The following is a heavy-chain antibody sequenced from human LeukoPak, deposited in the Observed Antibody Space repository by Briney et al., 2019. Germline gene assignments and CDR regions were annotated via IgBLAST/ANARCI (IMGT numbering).Heavy chain of an antibody. Sequence: PSETLSLTCAVYGGSFSGYYWSWIRQPPGKGLEWIGEINHSGSTNYNPSLKSRVTISVDTSKNQFSLKLSSVTAADTAVYYCARGLCPLPGYCSGGSCYRCSYYYMDVWGKGTTVTVSS. CDR2: INHSGST. CDR3: ARGLCPLPGYCSGGSCYRCSYYYMDV. V-gene: IGHV4-34*01. CDR1: GGSFSGYY. J-gene: IGHJ6*03. D-gene: IGHD2-15*01.